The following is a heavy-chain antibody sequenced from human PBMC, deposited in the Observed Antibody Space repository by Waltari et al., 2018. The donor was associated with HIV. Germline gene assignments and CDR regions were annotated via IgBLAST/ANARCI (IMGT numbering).Heavy chain of an antibody. CDR1: GYKFNNYG. J-gene: IGHJ4*02. Sequence: QVQLVQSGGELKEPGASVKVSCKASGYKFNNYGISWVRQAPGQGLEWMGWISGYSGNTNYAQKFQDRVIMTTVTSTTTAFMELKSLTSDDTAVYYCARDPSVIVGVTRGDYWGQGTLVTVSS. D-gene: IGHD1-26*01. CDR2: ISGYSGNT. CDR3: ARDPSVIVGVTRGDY. V-gene: IGHV1-18*01.